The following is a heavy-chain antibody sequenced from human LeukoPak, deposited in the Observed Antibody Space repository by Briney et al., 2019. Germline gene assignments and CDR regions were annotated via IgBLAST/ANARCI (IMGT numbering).Heavy chain of an antibody. Sequence: PGGSLRLSCAASGFTFSSYWMHWVRQAPGEGLVWVSRINSDGSSTSYADSVKGRFTISRDNAKSTLYLQMNSLRAEDTAVYYCARDWVPGAYYYYYMDVWGKGTTVTVSS. CDR1: GFTFSSYW. CDR2: INSDGSST. J-gene: IGHJ6*03. V-gene: IGHV3-74*01. CDR3: ARDWVPGAYYYYYMDV. D-gene: IGHD7-27*01.